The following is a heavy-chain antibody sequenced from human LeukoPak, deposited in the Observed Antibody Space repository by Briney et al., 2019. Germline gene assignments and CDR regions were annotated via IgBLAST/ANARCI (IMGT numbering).Heavy chain of an antibody. CDR1: GGSISSYY. CDR2: IYYSGST. J-gene: IGHJ4*02. D-gene: IGHD4-17*01. V-gene: IGHV4-59*01. Sequence: SETLSLTCTVSGGSISSYYWSWIRQPPGKGLEWIGYIYYSGSTNYNPSLTSLVTISVDTSKNQFSLKLSSVTAADTAVYYCASAVYGDYVDYWGQGTLVTVSS. CDR3: ASAVYGDYVDY.